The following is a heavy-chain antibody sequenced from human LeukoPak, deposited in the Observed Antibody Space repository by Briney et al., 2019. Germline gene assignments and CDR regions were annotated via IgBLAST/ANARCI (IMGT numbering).Heavy chain of an antibody. CDR1: GYSFTSYW. D-gene: IGHD2-2*01. CDR2: IYPGDSDT. V-gene: IGHV5-51*01. J-gene: IGHJ4*02. CDR3: TRREDCSSTNCRDS. Sequence: GESLEISCKGSGYSFTSYWIAWVRQMPGKGLEWMGLIYPGDSDTRYSPSFQGQVIISADKSINTAYLQWSSLQASDTAIYYCTRREDCSSTNCRDSWGQGTLITVSS.